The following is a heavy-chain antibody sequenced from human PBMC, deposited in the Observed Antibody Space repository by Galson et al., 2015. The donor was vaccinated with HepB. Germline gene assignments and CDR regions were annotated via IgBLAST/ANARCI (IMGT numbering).Heavy chain of an antibody. J-gene: IGHJ5*02. V-gene: IGHV2-5*01. D-gene: IGHD2/OR15-2a*01. Sequence: PALVKPTQTLTLTCTFSGFSLSTSEVGVGWIRQPPGKALEWLAHIYWNDHKYYRPSLESRLTITKDTSKNQVVLTMTNMDHVDTATYYCVRRRVSLSDPLTWFDPWGQGTPVTVSS. CDR2: IYWNDHK. CDR1: GFSLSTSEVG. CDR3: VRRRVSLSDPLTWFDP.